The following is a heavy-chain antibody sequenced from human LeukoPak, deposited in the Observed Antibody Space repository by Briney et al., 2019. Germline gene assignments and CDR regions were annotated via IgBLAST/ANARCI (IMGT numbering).Heavy chain of an antibody. Sequence: PSETLSLTCTVSGGSISSYYWSWIRQPPGKGLEWIGEINHSGSTNYNPSLKSRVTISVDTSKNQFSLKLSSVTAADTAVYYCARGPNYGDYSLGDYWGQGTLVTVSS. J-gene: IGHJ4*02. CDR3: ARGPNYGDYSLGDY. D-gene: IGHD4-17*01. V-gene: IGHV4-34*01. CDR1: GGSISSYY. CDR2: INHSGST.